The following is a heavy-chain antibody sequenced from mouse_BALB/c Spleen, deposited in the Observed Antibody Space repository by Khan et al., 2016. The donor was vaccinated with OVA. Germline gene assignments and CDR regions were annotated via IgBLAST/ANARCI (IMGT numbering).Heavy chain of an antibody. Sequence: EVKLEVSGPGLVKPSQSLSLTCTVTGYSITSDYAWNWIRQFPGHKLEWMGYISYSGSTNYNPSLKSRISITRDKSKTKVFLQLNSVTTEDTATYYCARDGSRYYYAMDYWGQGTSVTVSS. D-gene: IGHD2-3*01. J-gene: IGHJ4*01. CDR3: ARDGSRYYYAMDY. CDR1: GYSITSDYA. CDR2: ISYSGST. V-gene: IGHV3-2*02.